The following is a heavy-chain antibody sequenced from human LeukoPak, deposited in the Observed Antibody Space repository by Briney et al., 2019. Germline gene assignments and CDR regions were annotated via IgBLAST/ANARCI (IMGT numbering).Heavy chain of an antibody. CDR1: GGSISSYY. D-gene: IGHD6-13*01. CDR3: ARDDVGITAAGSV. V-gene: IGHV4-4*07. Sequence: SETLSLTCTVSGGSISSYYWSWIRQPAGKGLEWIGRIYTSESIYYNPSLTSRVTMSLDTSRNQISLKLSSVTAADTAVYYCARDDVGITAAGSVWGQGTLVTVSS. J-gene: IGHJ4*02. CDR2: IYTSESI.